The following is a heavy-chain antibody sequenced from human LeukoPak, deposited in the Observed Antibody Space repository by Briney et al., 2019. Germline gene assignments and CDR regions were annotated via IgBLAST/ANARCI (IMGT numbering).Heavy chain of an antibody. Sequence: GASVKVSCKGSGYTLTSHGISWVRQAPGQGPEWMGWISAYNGNTNYAQKFQGRVTMTTDTSTSTAYMELRGLRSDDTAVYYCARDEGAGATTDYWGQGTLVTVPS. CDR2: ISAYNGNT. CDR1: GYTLTSHG. D-gene: IGHD1-26*01. J-gene: IGHJ4*02. V-gene: IGHV1-18*01. CDR3: ARDEGAGATTDY.